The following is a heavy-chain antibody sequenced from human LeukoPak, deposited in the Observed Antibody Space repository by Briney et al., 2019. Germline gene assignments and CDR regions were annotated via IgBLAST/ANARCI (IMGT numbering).Heavy chain of an antibody. V-gene: IGHV4-4*07. Sequence: SETLSLTCTVSGGSISSYYWSWIRQPAGKGLEWIGRIYTSGSTNYNPSLKSRVTISVDTSKNQFSLKLSSVTAADTAVYYCARVSIVVVPAAIQNYYYYMDVWGKGTTVTVSS. D-gene: IGHD2-2*01. CDR2: IYTSGST. J-gene: IGHJ6*03. CDR1: GGSISSYY. CDR3: ARVSIVVVPAAIQNYYYYMDV.